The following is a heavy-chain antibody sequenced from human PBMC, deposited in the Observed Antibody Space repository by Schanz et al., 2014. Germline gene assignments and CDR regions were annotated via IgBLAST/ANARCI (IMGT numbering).Heavy chain of an antibody. CDR3: AKGMGYCSGGTCYDYYYYGLDV. CDR2: LSGSGGST. Sequence: VQLVESGGGVVQPGRSLRLSCAAYGFTLSSYAMHWVRQAPGKGLEWVSALSGSGGSTYYADSVKGRFTISRDNSKNTLYLQMNSLSADDTAVFYCAKGMGYCSGGTCYDYYYYGLDVWGQGTTVTVSS. V-gene: IGHV3-23*04. J-gene: IGHJ6*02. D-gene: IGHD2-15*01. CDR1: GFTLSSYA.